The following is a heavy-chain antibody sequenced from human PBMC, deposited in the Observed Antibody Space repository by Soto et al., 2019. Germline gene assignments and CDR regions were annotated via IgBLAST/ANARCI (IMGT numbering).Heavy chain of an antibody. V-gene: IGHV1-46*01. Sequence: QVQLVQSGAEVQKPGASVKVSCKASGYTFTSYYMHWVRQAPGQGLEWMGIINPSGGSTSYAQKFQGRFNMLRVTSTITVYMELSRLISEDTAVYYCALYRRWGFAPWGQGTLVTVSS. J-gene: IGHJ5*02. D-gene: IGHD2-2*02. CDR2: INPSGGST. CDR1: GYTFTSYY. CDR3: ALYRRWGFAP.